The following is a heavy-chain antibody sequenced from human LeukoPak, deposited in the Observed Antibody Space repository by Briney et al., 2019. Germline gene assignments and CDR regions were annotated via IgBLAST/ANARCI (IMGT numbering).Heavy chain of an antibody. J-gene: IGHJ6*03. Sequence: SETLSLTCTVSGGSISSYYWSWIRQPPGKGLEWIGYIYYSGSTNYNPSLKSRVTISVDTSKNQFSLKLSSVTAADTAVYYCARAPGSGYCSSTSCYRGYYYYMDVWGKGTTVTVSS. CDR1: GGSISSYY. CDR2: IYYSGST. CDR3: ARAPGSGYCSSTSCYRGYYYYMDV. D-gene: IGHD2-2*03. V-gene: IGHV4-59*01.